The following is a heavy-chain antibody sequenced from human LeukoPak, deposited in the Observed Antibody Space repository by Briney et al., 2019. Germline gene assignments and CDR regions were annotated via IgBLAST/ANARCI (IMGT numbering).Heavy chain of an antibody. CDR2: IVVGSGNT. CDR3: AKMVREFYTISYYFDY. CDR1: RFTFISSG. Sequence: SVKVSCKASRFTFISSGMQWVRQARGQRLEWIGWIVVGSGNTNYAQKFQGRVTITRDMSTSTAYMELSSLRSEDTAVYYCAKMVREFYTISYYFDYWGQGTLVTVSS. J-gene: IGHJ4*02. V-gene: IGHV1-58*02. D-gene: IGHD2-8*01.